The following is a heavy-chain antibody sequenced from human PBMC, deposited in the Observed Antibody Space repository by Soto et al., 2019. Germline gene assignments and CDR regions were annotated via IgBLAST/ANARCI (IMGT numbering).Heavy chain of an antibody. V-gene: IGHV4-31*02. Sequence: SETLSLTXTVSGGSISSGGYYWSWIRQHPGKGLEWIGYIYYSGSTYYNPSLKSRVTISVDTSKNQFSLKLSSVTAADTAVYYCATEGDSEAFDIWGQGTMVTVSS. CDR2: IYYSGST. J-gene: IGHJ3*02. CDR1: GGSISSGGYY. CDR3: ATEGDSEAFDI.